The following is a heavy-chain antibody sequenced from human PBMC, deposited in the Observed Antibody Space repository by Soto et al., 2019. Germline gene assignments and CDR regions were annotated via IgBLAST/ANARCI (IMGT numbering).Heavy chain of an antibody. CDR1: GFTCSSYG. Sequence: GSLRLSCAASGFTCSSYGMHWVRQAPGKGLEWVAVIWYDGSNKYYADSVKGRFTISRDNSKNTLYLQMNSLRAEDTAVYYCARDRGSIAVASNWFDPWGQGTLVTVSS. CDR3: ARDRGSIAVASNWFDP. D-gene: IGHD6-19*01. V-gene: IGHV3-33*01. J-gene: IGHJ5*02. CDR2: IWYDGSNK.